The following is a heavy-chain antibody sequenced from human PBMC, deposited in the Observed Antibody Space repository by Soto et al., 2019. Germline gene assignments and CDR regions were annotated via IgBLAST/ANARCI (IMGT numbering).Heavy chain of an antibody. V-gene: IGHV3-23*01. CDR2: ITASGGGT. Sequence: PVGSLRLSCAASGFTFSNYAMNWVRQVPGKGLEWVSAITASGGGTYYADSVKGRFAISRDNSKNTLHLQMNSLRAEDTAVYYCAKDYFQYGSRSLYYFDFWGQGTLVTVSS. J-gene: IGHJ4*02. CDR1: GFTFSNYA. CDR3: AKDYFQYGSRSLYYFDF. D-gene: IGHD3-10*01.